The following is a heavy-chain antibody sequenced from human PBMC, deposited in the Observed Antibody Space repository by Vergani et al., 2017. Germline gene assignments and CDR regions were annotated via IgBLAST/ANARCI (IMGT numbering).Heavy chain of an antibody. V-gene: IGHV2-70*01. CDR1: GFSLSTSGMC. D-gene: IGHD4-17*01. J-gene: IGHJ4*02. Sequence: QVTLRESGPALVKPTQTLTLTCTFSGFSLSTSGMCVSWIRRPPGKALEWLALIDWDDDKYYSTSLKTRLTISKDTSKNQVVLTMTNMDPVDTATYYCARSLYDYGDYIPFDYGGQGSLVTVSS. CDR2: IDWDDDK. CDR3: ARSLYDYGDYIPFDY.